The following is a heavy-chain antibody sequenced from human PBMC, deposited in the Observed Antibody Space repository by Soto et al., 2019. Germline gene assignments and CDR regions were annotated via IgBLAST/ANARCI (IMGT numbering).Heavy chain of an antibody. J-gene: IGHJ1*01. CDR2: INPSAGST. Sequence: ASSQVSCQASLYTFPLYKMHWVRQAPGQGLEWMGMINPSAGSTSYAQKFQGRVTMPRDTSTSTVYMERLTVDDSGRYFCARGGVDWGQDVPVTFAS. D-gene: IGHD2-8*01. V-gene: IGHV1-46*01. CDR3: ARGGVD. CDR1: LYTFPLYK.